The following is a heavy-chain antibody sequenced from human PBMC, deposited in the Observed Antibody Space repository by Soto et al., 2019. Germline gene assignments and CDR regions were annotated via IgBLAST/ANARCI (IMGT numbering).Heavy chain of an antibody. V-gene: IGHV4-59*01. CDR1: GCSISSYY. J-gene: IGHJ6*03. CDR3: ARGSSTNYYYYYYMDV. D-gene: IGHD2-2*01. CDR2: IYYSGST. Sequence: SETLSLTCTVSGCSISSYYWSWIRQPPGKGLEWIGYIYYSGSTNYNPSLKSRVTISVDTSKNQFSLKLSSVTAADTAVYYCARGSSTNYYYYYYMDVWGKGTTVTVSS.